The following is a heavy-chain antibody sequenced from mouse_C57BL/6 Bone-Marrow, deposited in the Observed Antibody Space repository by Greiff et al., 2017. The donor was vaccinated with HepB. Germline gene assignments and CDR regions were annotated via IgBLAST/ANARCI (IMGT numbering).Heavy chain of an antibody. V-gene: IGHV1-81*01. J-gene: IGHJ1*03. CDR3: ARCITTVVRYFDV. CDR1: GYTFTSYG. D-gene: IGHD1-1*01. CDR2: IYPRSGNT. Sequence: VVESGAELARPGASVKLSCKASGYTFTSYGISWVKQRTGQGLEWIGEIYPRSGNTYYNEKFKGKATLTADKSSSTAYMELRSLTSEDSAVYFCARCITTVVRYFDVWGTGTTVTVSS.